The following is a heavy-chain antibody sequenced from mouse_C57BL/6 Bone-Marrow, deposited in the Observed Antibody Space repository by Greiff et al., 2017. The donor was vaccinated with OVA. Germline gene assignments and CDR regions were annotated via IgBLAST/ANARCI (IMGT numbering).Heavy chain of an antibody. Sequence: VQLKESGPELVKPGASVKISCKASGYAFSSSWMNWVKQRPGKGLEWIGRIYPGDGDTNFNGKFKGKATLTADKSSSTAYMQLSSLTSEDTAVYFCARPLSTVHWCFAVWGTGTTVTVSS. D-gene: IGHD1-1*01. CDR1: GYAFSSSW. CDR2: IYPGDGDT. J-gene: IGHJ1*03. V-gene: IGHV1-82*01. CDR3: ARPLSTVHWCFAV.